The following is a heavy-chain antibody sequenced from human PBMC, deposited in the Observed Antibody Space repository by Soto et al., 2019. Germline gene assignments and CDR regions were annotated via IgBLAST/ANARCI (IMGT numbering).Heavy chain of an antibody. J-gene: IGHJ5*02. CDR1: GGSISSGGYY. CDR3: ARYGTTVRENWFDP. Sequence: SETLSLTCTVSGGSISSGGYYWSWIRQHPGKGLEWIGYIYYSGSTYYNPSLKSRVTISVDTSKNQFSLKLSSVTAADTAVYYCARYGTTVRENWFDPWGQGTLVTVSS. CDR2: IYYSGST. V-gene: IGHV4-31*03. D-gene: IGHD4-17*01.